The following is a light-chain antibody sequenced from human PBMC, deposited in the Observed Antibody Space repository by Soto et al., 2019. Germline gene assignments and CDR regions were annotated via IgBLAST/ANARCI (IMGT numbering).Light chain of an antibody. V-gene: IGLV1-40*01. CDR2: GNS. J-gene: IGLJ3*02. CDR3: QSYDSSLSGWV. CDR1: SSNIGAGYD. Sequence: QSVLTQPPSVSGAPGQRGTISCTGSSSNIGAGYDVHWYQQLPGTAPKLLLYGNSNRPSGVPDRFSGSKSGTSASLAITGLRAEDEADYYCQSYDSSLSGWVFGGGTKLTVL.